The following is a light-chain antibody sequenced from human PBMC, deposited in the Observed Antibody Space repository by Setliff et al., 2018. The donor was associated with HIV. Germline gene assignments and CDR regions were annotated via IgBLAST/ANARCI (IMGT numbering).Light chain of an antibody. Sequence: QSVLTQPASVSGSPGQSITISCTGTISDVGGFNYVSWYQQHPGKAPKLMIYEVSNRPSWMSNRFSGSKSANTASLTISGLQAEDEADYYCSSYTSSSTPYVFGTGTKGTVL. CDR1: ISDVGGFNY. CDR2: EVS. V-gene: IGLV2-14*01. CDR3: SSYTSSSTPYV. J-gene: IGLJ1*01.